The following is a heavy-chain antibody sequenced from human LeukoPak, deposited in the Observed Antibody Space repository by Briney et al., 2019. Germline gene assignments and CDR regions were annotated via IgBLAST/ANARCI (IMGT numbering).Heavy chain of an antibody. CDR2: MYHYGGT. V-gene: IGHV4-61*08. J-gene: IGHJ3*02. D-gene: IGHD4-4*01. Sequence: PSQTLSLTCAVSGGSISSGGYSWNWIRQPPGKGLEWIGYMYHYGGTNYNPSLKSRVTISIDKPKKQFSLKLISVTAADTAIYYCARVGGMTTVNNAAFDIWGQGTMVTVSS. CDR3: ARVGGMTTVNNAAFDI. CDR1: GGSISSGGYS.